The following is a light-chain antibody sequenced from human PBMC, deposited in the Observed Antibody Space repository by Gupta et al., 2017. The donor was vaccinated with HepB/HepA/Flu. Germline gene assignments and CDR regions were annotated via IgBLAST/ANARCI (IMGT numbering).Light chain of an antibody. J-gene: IGKJ2*01. CDR2: GAS. CDR1: QSVSSSY. V-gene: IGKV3-20*01. Sequence: EIVFTQSPGPLSLSPGERATLSCRASQSVSSSYLAWYQQKPGQAPRLLIYGASSRATGIPDRFSGSGSGTDFTLTISRLEPEDFAVYYCQQYGSSSYTFGQGTKLEIK. CDR3: QQYGSSSYT.